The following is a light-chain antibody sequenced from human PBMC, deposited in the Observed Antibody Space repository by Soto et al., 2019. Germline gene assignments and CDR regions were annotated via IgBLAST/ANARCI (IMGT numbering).Light chain of an antibody. Sequence: EIVLTRSPATLSLSPGERYTLSGVASADVSSSYVAWYQQKSGLAPRLLIHDASSRATGITDRFSGSKSGTEFTLTIRRLEPEDAAVYYCQQYGSSPITFGQGTRLDIK. CDR3: QQYGSSPIT. V-gene: IGKV3D-20*01. CDR1: ADVSSSY. J-gene: IGKJ5*01. CDR2: DAS.